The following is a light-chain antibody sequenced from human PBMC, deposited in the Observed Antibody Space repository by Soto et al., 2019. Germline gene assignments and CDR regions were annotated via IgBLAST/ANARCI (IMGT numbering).Light chain of an antibody. CDR3: QQCYSTPPT. J-gene: IGKJ4*01. CDR1: QNLLYSANNKDH. CDR2: WAS. Sequence: DIVMIQSPDSLAVSLGERATLNCKSSQNLLYSANNKDHLAWYQQKPGQPPKLLISWASTRESGVPDRFSGSGSGTDLTLTISSLQAEDVAVYYCQQCYSTPPTFGGGTKVEIK. V-gene: IGKV4-1*01.